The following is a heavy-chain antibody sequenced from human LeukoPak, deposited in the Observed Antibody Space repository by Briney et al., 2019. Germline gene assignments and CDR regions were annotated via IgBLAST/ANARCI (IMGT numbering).Heavy chain of an antibody. Sequence: TGGSLRLSCAASGFTFNNAWMNWVRQPPGKGLEWVGRIKSKTDGGTTDFAAPVRGRFTISRDDSKNTLYLQMNSLKTEDTAVYYCSTWAVVRGAIVDYWGQGTLVTVSS. J-gene: IGHJ4*02. CDR3: STWAVVRGAIVDY. V-gene: IGHV3-15*01. D-gene: IGHD3-10*01. CDR2: IKSKTDGGTT. CDR1: GFTFNNAW.